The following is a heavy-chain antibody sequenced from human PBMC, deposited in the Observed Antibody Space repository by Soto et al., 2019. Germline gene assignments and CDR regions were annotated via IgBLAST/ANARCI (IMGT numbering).Heavy chain of an antibody. V-gene: IGHV1-18*01. Sequence: QVHLVQSGAEVKKPGASVKVSCKGSGYAFTTYGITWVRQAPGQGLEWMGWISAHNGNTNSAQKLQARVTVTRDTSTSTAYMELRSLRSDDTAVYYCARGRYGDYWGQGALVTVSS. CDR2: ISAHNGNT. J-gene: IGHJ4*02. CDR1: GYAFTTYG. D-gene: IGHD1-1*01. CDR3: ARGRYGDY.